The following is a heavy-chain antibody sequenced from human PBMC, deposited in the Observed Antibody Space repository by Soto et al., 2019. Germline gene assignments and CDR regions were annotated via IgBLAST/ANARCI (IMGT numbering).Heavy chain of an antibody. J-gene: IGHJ3*02. D-gene: IGHD1-1*01. CDR1: GFTFSSYG. CDR3: AREGSLPLLTSGYDAFDI. V-gene: IGHV3-33*01. CDR2: IWYDGSNK. Sequence: GGSLRLSCAASGFTFSSYGMHWVRQAPGKGLEWVAVIWYDGSNKYYADSVKGRFTISRDNSKNTLYLQMNSLKAEDTAVYYCAREGSLPLLTSGYDAFDIWGQGTMVTVSS.